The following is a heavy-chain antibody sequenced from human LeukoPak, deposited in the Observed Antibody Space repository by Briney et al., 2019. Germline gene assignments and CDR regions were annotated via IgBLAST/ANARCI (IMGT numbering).Heavy chain of an antibody. CDR3: ARHVIGITVDY. V-gene: IGHV4-59*08. CDR2: IYYSGST. CDR1: GGSISSYY. D-gene: IGHD2/OR15-2a*01. Sequence: PSETLSLTCTVSGGSISSYYWNWIRQPPGKGLEWIGYIYYSGSTNYNPSLKSRVTITEDTSRNQFSLKLSSVTAADTAVYYCARHVIGITVDYWGQGTLVTVSS. J-gene: IGHJ4*02.